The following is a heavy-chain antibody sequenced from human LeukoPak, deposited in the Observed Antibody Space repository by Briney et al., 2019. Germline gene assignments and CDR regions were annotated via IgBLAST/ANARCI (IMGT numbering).Heavy chain of an antibody. Sequence: GRSLRLSCAASGFDFDDYAMHWVRHAPGKGLEWVSGISWDSVTIAYAGPLEGRFTVSRDNAKNSLYLQMDNLRIEDTALYYCVKDPGSHGNYFFDSWGQGALVTVSS. J-gene: IGHJ4*02. CDR1: GFDFDDYA. V-gene: IGHV3-9*01. CDR3: VKDPGSHGNYFFDS. D-gene: IGHD3-3*01. CDR2: ISWDSVTI.